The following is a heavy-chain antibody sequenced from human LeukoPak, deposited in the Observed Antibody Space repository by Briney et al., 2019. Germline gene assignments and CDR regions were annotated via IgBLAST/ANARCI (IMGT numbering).Heavy chain of an antibody. J-gene: IGHJ4*02. Sequence: GGSLRLSCAASGFTVSSNYMSWVRQAPGKGLEWVSVIYSGGSTYYADSVKGRFTISRDNSKNTLYLQMNSLRAEDTAVYYCARGRPNYYDSSGMDYWGQGTLVTVSS. V-gene: IGHV3-66*01. CDR1: GFTVSSNY. D-gene: IGHD3-22*01. CDR3: ARGRPNYYDSSGMDY. CDR2: IYSGGST.